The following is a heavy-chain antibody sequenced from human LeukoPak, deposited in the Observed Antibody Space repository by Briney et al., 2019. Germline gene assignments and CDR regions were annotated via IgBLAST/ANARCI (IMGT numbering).Heavy chain of an antibody. D-gene: IGHD3-3*01. CDR3: TSPAQDFDSWSGYYSV. V-gene: IGHV3-73*01. J-gene: IGHJ4*01. CDR2: IRSKTKSAET. CDR1: VVILSVSV. Sequence: GGSLKLSCTVSVVILSVSVIHCVRHAAGGGLEWVGRIRSKTKSAETGYAAWVNDRFTISREDSKDTAYLQMNSLKPDDRAVYYCTSPAQDFDSWSGYYSVWGHGTQVTVSS.